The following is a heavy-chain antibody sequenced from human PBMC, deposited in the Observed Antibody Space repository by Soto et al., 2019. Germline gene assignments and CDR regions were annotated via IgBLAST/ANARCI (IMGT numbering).Heavy chain of an antibody. CDR2: MNPNSNNT. J-gene: IGHJ5*01. CDR3: ARSDGYHFNWLDS. D-gene: IGHD2-21*01. V-gene: IGHV1-8*01. CDR1: GYTFASYD. Sequence: QVQLVQSGAEVKTPGASVKVSCKASGYTFASYDINWVRQAPGQGLEWMGWMNPNSNNTGYAQKLQSRLTMTRDIALSIAHMELSSLRNEDTAVYYCARSDGYHFNWLDSWGQGTLVTVSA.